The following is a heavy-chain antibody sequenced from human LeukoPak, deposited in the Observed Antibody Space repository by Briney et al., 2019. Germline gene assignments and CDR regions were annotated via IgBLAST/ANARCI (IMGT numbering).Heavy chain of an antibody. Sequence: PSETLSLTCTVSGGSISSSSYYWGWIRQPPGKGLECVGCTYYSGTTYYNPSLKSRVTISVDTSKNQFSLRLSSVTAADTAVYYCARVGYSGYDNRGSFDYWGQGTLVTVSS. V-gene: IGHV4-39*07. CDR3: ARVGYSGYDNRGSFDY. CDR2: TYYSGTT. J-gene: IGHJ4*02. D-gene: IGHD5-12*01. CDR1: GGSISSSSYY.